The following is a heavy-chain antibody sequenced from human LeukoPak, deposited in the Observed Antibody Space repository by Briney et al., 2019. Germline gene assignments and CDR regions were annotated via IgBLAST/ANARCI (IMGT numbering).Heavy chain of an antibody. J-gene: IGHJ4*02. CDR2: INPHNGGT. D-gene: IGHD1-1*01. CDR3: ARDVQAAGDY. Sequence: ASVKVSCKASGYTFTDYYMHWVRQAPGQGLEWLGWINPHNGGTKYAQTFQGRVTMTRDTSISTAYMELSRLTSDDTAVYYCARDVQAAGDYWGQGTLVTVSS. V-gene: IGHV1-2*02. CDR1: GYTFTDYY.